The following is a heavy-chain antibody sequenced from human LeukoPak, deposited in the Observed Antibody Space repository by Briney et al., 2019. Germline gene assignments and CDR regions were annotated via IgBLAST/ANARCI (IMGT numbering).Heavy chain of an antibody. V-gene: IGHV4-59*08. Sequence: PSETLSLTCTVSGGSTNSYYWTWIRQPPGKGLEWIGYIYYSGTTNYNPSLKSRVTISVDTSKNQFSLKLSSVTAADTAVYYCARHGSYYGSGSSYYYGMDVWGQGTTVTVSS. D-gene: IGHD3-10*01. CDR1: GGSTNSYY. CDR2: IYYSGTT. CDR3: ARHGSYYGSGSSYYYGMDV. J-gene: IGHJ6*02.